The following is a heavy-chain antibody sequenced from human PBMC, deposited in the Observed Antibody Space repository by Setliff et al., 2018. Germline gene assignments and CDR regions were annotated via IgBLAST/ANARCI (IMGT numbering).Heavy chain of an antibody. Sequence: GGSLRLSCEGSGFSFNNYAISWVRQLPGKRPEWVSSISGSGGRTYYADSVKGRFTVSRDNSKNTISLQMNRLQADDTAVYYCAKSPGDGPYYYYYMDVWGKGTTVTVSS. D-gene: IGHD7-27*01. V-gene: IGHV3-23*01. J-gene: IGHJ6*03. CDR1: GFSFNNYA. CDR2: ISGSGGRT. CDR3: AKSPGDGPYYYYYMDV.